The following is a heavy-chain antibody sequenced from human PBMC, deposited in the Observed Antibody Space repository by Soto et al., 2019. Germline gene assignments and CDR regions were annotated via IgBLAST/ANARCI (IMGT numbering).Heavy chain of an antibody. Sequence: QVQLVQSGAEVRKPGASVKVSCKASGVTYNTFAVSWVRQAPGQGLEWMGGIIPVLGPAFYAQKFQGRVTITAGNSTSTAYLELTSLRSEDTAVYYCVRAAKRYFDYWGQGTLVTVSS. CDR2: IIPVLGPA. V-gene: IGHV1-69*06. J-gene: IGHJ4*02. CDR1: GVTYNTFA. CDR3: VRAAKRYFDY.